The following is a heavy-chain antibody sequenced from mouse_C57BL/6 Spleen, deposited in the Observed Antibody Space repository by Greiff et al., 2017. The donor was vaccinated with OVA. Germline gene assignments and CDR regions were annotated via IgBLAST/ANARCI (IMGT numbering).Heavy chain of an antibody. Sequence: EVKVVESGGDLVKPGGSLKLSCAASGFTFSSYGMSWVRQTPDKRLEWVATISSGGSYTYYPDSVKGRFTISRDNAKNTLYLQMSSLKSEDTAMYYCARQGDYDVWYFDVWGTGTTVTVSS. V-gene: IGHV5-6*01. CDR3: ARQGDYDVWYFDV. D-gene: IGHD2-4*01. CDR1: GFTFSSYG. CDR2: ISSGGSYT. J-gene: IGHJ1*03.